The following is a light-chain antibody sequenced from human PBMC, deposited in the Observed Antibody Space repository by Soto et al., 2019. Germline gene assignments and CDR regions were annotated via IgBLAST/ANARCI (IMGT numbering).Light chain of an antibody. J-gene: IGLJ1*01. CDR2: RTD. V-gene: IGLV7-46*01. CDR1: TGPVTSGHY. CDR3: LLSAHGGPYV. Sequence: QAVAAQEPSIAVSPGGTGTLTFDSRTGPVTSGHYPYWFQQKPGQAPTTLIFRTDQRHSWTPPRFSGARLVGKAALTLSGAQPDEEAEYYCLLSAHGGPYVFGPGRKVVVL.